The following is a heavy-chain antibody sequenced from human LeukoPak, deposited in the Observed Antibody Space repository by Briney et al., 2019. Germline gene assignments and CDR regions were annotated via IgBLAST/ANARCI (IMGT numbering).Heavy chain of an antibody. CDR2: IYYSGST. CDR3: ARDYYGSGSYIDY. Sequence: SETLSLTCTVSGGSISSYYWSWIRQPPGKGLEWIGYIYYSGSTNYNPSLKSRVTISVDTSKNQFSLKLSSVTAADTAVYYCARDYYGSGSYIDYWGQGTLVTVSS. V-gene: IGHV4-59*01. J-gene: IGHJ4*02. CDR1: GGSISSYY. D-gene: IGHD3-10*01.